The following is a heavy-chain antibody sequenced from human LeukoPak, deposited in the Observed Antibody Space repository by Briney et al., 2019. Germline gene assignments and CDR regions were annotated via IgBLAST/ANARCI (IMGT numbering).Heavy chain of an antibody. Sequence: ASVKVSCKASGYTFSGYHMHWVRQAPGHGLEWMGWINPDSGDTKYAQNFRGRVTMTRDTSLSTAYMDLSRLRSDDTALYYCARARKTRNIYGDYVFLFDYWGQGTLVTVSS. J-gene: IGHJ4*02. CDR2: INPDSGDT. V-gene: IGHV1-2*02. CDR3: ARARKTRNIYGDYVFLFDY. CDR1: GYTFSGYH. D-gene: IGHD4-17*01.